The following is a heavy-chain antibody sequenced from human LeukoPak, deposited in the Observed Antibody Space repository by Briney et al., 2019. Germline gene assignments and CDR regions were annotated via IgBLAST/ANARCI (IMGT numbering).Heavy chain of an antibody. CDR2: IYYSGST. Sequence: PSETLSLTGTVSGGSISSYCWSWIRQPPGKGLEWIGYIYYSGSTNYNPSLKSRVTISVDTSKNQFSLKVSSVIAADTAVYYCARVGPYYDILTGYSYYFDYWGQGTLVTVSS. CDR1: GGSISSYC. V-gene: IGHV4-59*01. D-gene: IGHD3-9*01. J-gene: IGHJ4*02. CDR3: ARVGPYYDILTGYSYYFDY.